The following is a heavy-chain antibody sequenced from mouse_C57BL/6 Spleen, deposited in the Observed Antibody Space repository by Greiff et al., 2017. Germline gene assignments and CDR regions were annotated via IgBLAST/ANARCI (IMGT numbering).Heavy chain of an antibody. CDR2: IGPGSGST. J-gene: IGHJ2*01. V-gene: IGHV1-77*01. CDR3: ARTGDYFDY. D-gene: IGHD4-1*01. CDR1: GYTFTDYY. Sequence: QVQLKESGAELVKPGASVKISCKASGYTFTDYYINWVKQRPGQGLEWIGKIGPGSGSTNYTQKFKGKATMTADKSSSTPYLQLSSLTPEGSAGYCCARTGDYFDYWGQGTTLTVSS.